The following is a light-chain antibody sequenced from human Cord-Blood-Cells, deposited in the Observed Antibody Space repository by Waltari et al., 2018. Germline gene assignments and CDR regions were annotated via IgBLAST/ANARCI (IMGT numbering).Light chain of an antibody. J-gene: IGKJ4*01. CDR3: EQYGSSRLT. CDR2: GAS. V-gene: IGKV3-20*01. Sequence: EIVLTQSPGTLSLSPGERATLSCRASQSVSSSYLAWYQQKPGQAPRLLIYGASSRATGIPGRFSGSGSGTDLTLTISRLGPEDFAVYYCEQYGSSRLTFGGGTKVEIK. CDR1: QSVSSSY.